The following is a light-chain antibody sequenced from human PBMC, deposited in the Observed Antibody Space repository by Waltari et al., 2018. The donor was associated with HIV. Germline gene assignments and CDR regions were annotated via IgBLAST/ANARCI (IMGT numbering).Light chain of an antibody. CDR3: VGWDSRLRGYV. J-gene: IGLJ1*01. CDR1: SSNIENDN. V-gene: IGLV1-47*01. Sequence: QSVLTQPPSASGAPGQRVTISCSGSSSNIENDNVYWYQQFPGAAPKLPIYKYAQRPSGVPDRFTGSKSGTSASLAIGGLRSDDEADYYCVGWDSRLRGYVFGAGTKVTVL. CDR2: KYA.